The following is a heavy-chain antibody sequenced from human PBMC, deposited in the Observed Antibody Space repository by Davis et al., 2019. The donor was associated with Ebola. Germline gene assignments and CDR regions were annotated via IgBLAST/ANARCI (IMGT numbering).Heavy chain of an antibody. CDR2: INHSGST. CDR3: ARGRYSGYDLRYYYYYGMDV. D-gene: IGHD5-12*01. CDR1: GGSFSGYY. Sequence: MPSETLSLTCAVYGGSFSGYYWSCIRQPPGKGLEWIGEINHSGSTNYNPSLKSRVTISVDTSKNQFSLKLSSVTAADTAVYYCARGRYSGYDLRYYYYYGMDVWGQGTTVTVSS. V-gene: IGHV4-34*01. J-gene: IGHJ6*02.